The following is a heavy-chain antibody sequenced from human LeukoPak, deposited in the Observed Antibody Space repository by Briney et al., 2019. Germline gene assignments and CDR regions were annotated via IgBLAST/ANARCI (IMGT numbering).Heavy chain of an antibody. CDR1: GGSISSYY. Sequence: SETLSLTCTVSGGSISSYYWSWIRQPAGKGLEWIGRIYTSGSTNYNPSLKSRVTISVDTSKNQFSLKLSSVTAADTAVYYCARDGVQLWSLDAFDIWGQGTMVTVSS. CDR2: IYTSGST. D-gene: IGHD5-18*01. CDR3: ARDGVQLWSLDAFDI. V-gene: IGHV4-4*07. J-gene: IGHJ3*02.